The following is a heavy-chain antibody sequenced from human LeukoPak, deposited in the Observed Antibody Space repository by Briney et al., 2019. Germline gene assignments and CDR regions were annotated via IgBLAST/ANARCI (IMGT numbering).Heavy chain of an antibody. D-gene: IGHD2-15*01. J-gene: IGHJ4*02. Sequence: RPGGSLRLSCAASGFTFSSYAMHWVRQAPGKGLEWVAVISYDGSNKYYADSVKGRFTISRDDSKNTLYLQMNSLRAEDTAVYYCARDSTRRFDYWGQGTLVTVSS. CDR1: GFTFSSYA. V-gene: IGHV3-30-3*01. CDR3: ARDSTRRFDY. CDR2: ISYDGSNK.